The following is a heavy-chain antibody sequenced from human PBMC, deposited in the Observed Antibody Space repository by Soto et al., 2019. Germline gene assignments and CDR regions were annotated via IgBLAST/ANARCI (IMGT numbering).Heavy chain of an antibody. V-gene: IGHV3-30*03. J-gene: IGHJ4*02. CDR2: ISHDGSNK. D-gene: IGHD2-2*03. Sequence: QVQLVESGGGVVQPGRSLRLSCVGSGITLSSYGMHWVRQAPGKGLEWVALISHDGSNKYYADSVTGRFTISRDNSRNTLYLQMNSLRAEDTALYYCARDPFPKSRSYPGYWGQGTLVTVSS. CDR3: ARDPFPKSRSYPGY. CDR1: GITLSSYG.